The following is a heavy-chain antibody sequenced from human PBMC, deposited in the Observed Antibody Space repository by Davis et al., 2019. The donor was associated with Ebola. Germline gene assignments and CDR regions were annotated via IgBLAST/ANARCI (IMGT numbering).Heavy chain of an antibody. Sequence: GESLKISCAASGFTFSSYGMNWVRQAPGKGLEWVSSISSRSYSIYYADSVKGRFTISRDNAKNSLYLQMNSLRAEDTAVYYCARSSVWGQGTLVTVS. CDR1: GFTFSSYG. CDR2: ISSRSYSI. V-gene: IGHV3-21*01. CDR3: ARSSV. J-gene: IGHJ4*02.